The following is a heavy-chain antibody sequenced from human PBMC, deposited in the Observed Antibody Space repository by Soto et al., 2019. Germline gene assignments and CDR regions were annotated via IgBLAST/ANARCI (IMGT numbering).Heavy chain of an antibody. Sequence: SETLSLTCAVFGGSFSGYFWSWIRQPPGKGLGGVGEIHHSGSTNYNPSLESRVTISVDKSKNQFSLKLTSVTAAATAVYYCARARATIAAAAIFDCWGQGTLVTVSS. J-gene: IGHJ4*02. V-gene: IGHV4-34*01. CDR2: IHHSGST. D-gene: IGHD6-13*01. CDR1: GGSFSGYF. CDR3: ARARATIAAAAIFDC.